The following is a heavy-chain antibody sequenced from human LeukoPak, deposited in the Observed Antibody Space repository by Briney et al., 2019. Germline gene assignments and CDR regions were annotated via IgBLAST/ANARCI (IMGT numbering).Heavy chain of an antibody. CDR2: ISWNSGSI. Sequence: PGGSLRLSCAASGFTFDDYAMHWVRQAPGKGLEWVSGISWNSGSIGYADSVKGRFAISRDNAKNSLYLQMNSLRAEDMALYYCAKDIMRYYYDSSGFDYWGQGTLVTVSS. J-gene: IGHJ4*02. CDR1: GFTFDDYA. D-gene: IGHD3-22*01. CDR3: AKDIMRYYYDSSGFDY. V-gene: IGHV3-9*03.